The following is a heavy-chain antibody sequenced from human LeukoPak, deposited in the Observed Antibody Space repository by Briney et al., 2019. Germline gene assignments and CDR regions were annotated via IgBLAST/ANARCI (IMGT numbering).Heavy chain of an antibody. V-gene: IGHV3-21*01. J-gene: IGHJ1*01. CDR1: VFTFSSYS. D-gene: IGHD3-22*01. CDR2: ISSSSSYI. Sequence: PGGSLRLSCAASVFTFSSYSMNWVRQAPGKGLEWVSSISSSSSYIYYADSVKSRFTISRDNAKNSLYLQMNSLRAEDTAVYYCARGCYYDSSGYSLDQHWGQGTLVTVSS. CDR3: ARGCYYDSSGYSLDQH.